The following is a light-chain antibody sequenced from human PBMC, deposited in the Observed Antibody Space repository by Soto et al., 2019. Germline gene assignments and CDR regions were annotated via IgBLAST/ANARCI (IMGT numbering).Light chain of an antibody. V-gene: IGKV1-5*03. J-gene: IGKJ1*01. CDR2: KAS. CDR1: QRISSW. Sequence: DIQMTQSPSPLSASVEDKVTNTCRASQRISSWLAWYQQKPGKAPKLLIYKASSLKSGVPSRFSGSGSGIEFTLTISSLQPDDFATYYCQQYNSYWTFGQGTKVDIK. CDR3: QQYNSYWT.